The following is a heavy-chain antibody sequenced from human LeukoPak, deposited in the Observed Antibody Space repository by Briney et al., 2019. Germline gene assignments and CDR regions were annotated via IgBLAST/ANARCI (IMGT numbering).Heavy chain of an antibody. CDR1: GFTFSSYW. D-gene: IGHD2-2*02. V-gene: IGHV3-7*01. CDR3: ARARGYCSSTSCYIYGMDV. Sequence: GGSLRLSCAASGFTFSSYWMSWVRQAPGKGLEWVANIKQDGSEKYYVDSVKGRFTISRDNAKNSLYLQMNSLRAEDTAVYYCARARGYCSSTSCYIYGMDVWGQGTTVTVSS. CDR2: IKQDGSEK. J-gene: IGHJ6*02.